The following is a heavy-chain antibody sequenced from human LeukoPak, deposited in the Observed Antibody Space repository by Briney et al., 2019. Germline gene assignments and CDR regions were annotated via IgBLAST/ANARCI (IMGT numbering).Heavy chain of an antibody. V-gene: IGHV3-66*01. J-gene: IGHJ3*01. CDR3: ARLLLAYCGGDCYPIP. CDR2: IYSGGST. CDR1: GFTVSSNY. Sequence: GGSLRLSCAASGFTVSSNYMSWVRQAPGKGLEWVSVIYSGGSTYYADSVKGRFTISRDNSKNTLYLQMNSLRAEDTAVYYCARLLLAYCGGDCYPIPWGQGTMVTVSS. D-gene: IGHD2-21*02.